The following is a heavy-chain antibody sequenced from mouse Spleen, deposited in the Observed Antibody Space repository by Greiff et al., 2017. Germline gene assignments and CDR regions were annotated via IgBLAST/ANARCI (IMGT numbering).Heavy chain of an antibody. CDR3: ARGDYYYGSSLFAY. CDR1: GYTFTSYW. V-gene: IGHV1-69*01. CDR2: IDPSDSYT. Sequence: QVQLQQPGAELVMPGASVKLSCKASGYTFTSYWMHWVKQRPGQGLEWIGEIDPSDSYTNYNQKFKGKATLTVDKSSSTAYMQLSSLTSEDSAVYYCARGDYYYGSSLFAYWGQGTLVTVSA. J-gene: IGHJ3*01. D-gene: IGHD1-1*01.